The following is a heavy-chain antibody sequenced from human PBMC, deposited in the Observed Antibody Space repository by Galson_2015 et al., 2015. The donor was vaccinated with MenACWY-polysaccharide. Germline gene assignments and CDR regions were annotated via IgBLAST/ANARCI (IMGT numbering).Heavy chain of an antibody. D-gene: IGHD6-19*01. Sequence: SLRLSCAASGFTFDDYAMHWVRHAPGKGLEWVSGISWNSGSIGYADSVKGRFTISRDNAKNSLYLQMNSLRAEDTALYYCAKDSPDSSGWYIDWYFDLWGRGTLVTVSS. CDR2: ISWNSGSI. CDR1: GFTFDDYA. J-gene: IGHJ2*01. CDR3: AKDSPDSSGWYIDWYFDL. V-gene: IGHV3-9*01.